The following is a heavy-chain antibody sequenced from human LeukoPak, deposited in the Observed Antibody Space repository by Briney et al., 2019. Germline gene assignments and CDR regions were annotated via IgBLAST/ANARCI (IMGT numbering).Heavy chain of an antibody. CDR2: IYYSGST. D-gene: IGHD3-22*01. Sequence: SQTLSLTCTVSGGSISSGDYYSSWIRQPPGKGLEWIGYIYYSGSTYYNPSLKSRVTISVDTSKNQFSLKLSSVTAADTAVYYCAGAVRYYDSSGYPSAIVPYYFDYWGQGTLVTVSS. CDR3: AGAVRYYDSSGYPSAIVPYYFDY. V-gene: IGHV4-30-4*01. J-gene: IGHJ4*02. CDR1: GGSISSGDYY.